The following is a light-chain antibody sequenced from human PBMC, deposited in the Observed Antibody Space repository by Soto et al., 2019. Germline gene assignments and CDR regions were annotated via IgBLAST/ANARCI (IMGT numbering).Light chain of an antibody. V-gene: IGKV1-39*01. CDR2: GAS. CDR3: QQTASAPPWT. J-gene: IGKJ1*01. Sequence: DIQVTQSPTCLSACVADRFTISFLASQRIGTYLAWYQQKPGKAPRLLISGASSVQSGVPPRFSGSGSATDFILTISSLRLEDIATYYCQQTASAPPWTFGQGTKVAIK. CDR1: QRIGTY.